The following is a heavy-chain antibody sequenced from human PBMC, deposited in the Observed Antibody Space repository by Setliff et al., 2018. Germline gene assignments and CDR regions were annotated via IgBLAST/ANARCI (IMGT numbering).Heavy chain of an antibody. Sequence: SETLSLTCIVSGESIDSVATGNHYWNWIRQPVGKGLEWIGHFHTGGATDYNLSLKSRVTISLDSSKNQFSLRLSSVTAADAAVYFCARESATIGEFPLYYFDKWGQGIPVTVSS. CDR2: FHTGGAT. D-gene: IGHD3-10*01. J-gene: IGHJ4*02. CDR1: GESIDSVATGNHY. V-gene: IGHV4-61*09. CDR3: ARESATIGEFPLYYFDK.